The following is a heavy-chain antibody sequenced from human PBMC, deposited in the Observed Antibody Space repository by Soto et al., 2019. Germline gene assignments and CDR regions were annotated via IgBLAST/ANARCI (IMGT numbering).Heavy chain of an antibody. CDR1: GGSFRTYT. V-gene: IGHV1-69*01. CDR3: TRDRGGTRLYYPMHV. Sequence: QVQLVQSGAEVKKPGSSVRVSCKASGGSFRTYTTSWVRQAPGQGHEWMGGIIPIFGTVNYAQKFQGRVTITAAESTTTAYMELRNLRSEDTAVYYCTRDRGGTRLYYPMHVWGQGTTVTVSS. CDR2: IIPIFGTV. D-gene: IGHD1-1*01. J-gene: IGHJ6*02.